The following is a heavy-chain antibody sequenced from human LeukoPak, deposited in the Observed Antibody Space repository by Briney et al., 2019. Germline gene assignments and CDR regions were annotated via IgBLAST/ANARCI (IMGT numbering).Heavy chain of an antibody. Sequence: PSETLSLTCAVYGGSFSGYYWSWIRQPPGKGLEWIGEINHSGSTNYNPSLKSRVTISVDTSKNQFSLKLSSVTAADMAVYYCARGYSSSWFANYFDYWGQGTLVTVSS. V-gene: IGHV4-34*01. CDR2: INHSGST. CDR1: GGSFSGYY. J-gene: IGHJ4*02. CDR3: ARGYSSSWFANYFDY. D-gene: IGHD6-13*01.